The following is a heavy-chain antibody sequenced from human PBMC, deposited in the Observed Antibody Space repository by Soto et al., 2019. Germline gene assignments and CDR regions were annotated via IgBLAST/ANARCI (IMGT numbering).Heavy chain of an antibody. CDR1: GFTFSSYG. Sequence: PGGSLRLSCAASGFTFSSYGMHWVRQAPGKGLEWVAVIWYDGSNKYYADSVKGRFTISRDNSKNTLYLQMNSLRAEDTAVYYCARDDLDFEYSSSSIDYWGQGTRGTVSS. CDR3: ARDDLDFEYSSSSIDY. CDR2: IWYDGSNK. D-gene: IGHD6-6*01. J-gene: IGHJ4*02. V-gene: IGHV3-33*01.